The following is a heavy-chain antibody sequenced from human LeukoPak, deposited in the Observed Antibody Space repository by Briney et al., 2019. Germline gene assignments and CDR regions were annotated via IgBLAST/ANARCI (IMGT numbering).Heavy chain of an antibody. V-gene: IGHV4-61*02. CDR3: ARDLTGTYYYYYYYMDV. D-gene: IGHD1-7*01. J-gene: IGHJ6*03. CDR1: GGSISSGSYY. Sequence: SETLSLTCTVSGGSISSGSYYWSWIRQPAGRGREWIGRIYTSGSTNYNPSLKSRVTISVDTSKNQFSLKLSSVTAADTAVYYCARDLTGTYYYYYYYMDVWGKGTTVTVSS. CDR2: IYTSGST.